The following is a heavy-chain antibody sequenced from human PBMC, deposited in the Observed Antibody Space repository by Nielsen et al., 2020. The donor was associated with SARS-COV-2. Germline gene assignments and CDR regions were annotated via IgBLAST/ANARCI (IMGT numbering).Heavy chain of an antibody. V-gene: IGHV3-30*04. Sequence: GKSLKISCAASGFTFSSYAMHWVRQAPGKGLEWVAVISYDGSNKYYADSVKGRFTISRDNSKNTLYLQMNSLRAEDTAVYYCANPRYSSSTPGGMDVWGQGTTVTVSS. CDR2: ISYDGSNK. CDR1: GFTFSSYA. D-gene: IGHD6-13*01. J-gene: IGHJ6*02. CDR3: ANPRYSSSTPGGMDV.